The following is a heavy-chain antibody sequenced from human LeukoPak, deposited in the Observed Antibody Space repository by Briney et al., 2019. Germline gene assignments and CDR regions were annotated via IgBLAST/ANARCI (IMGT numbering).Heavy chain of an antibody. CDR2: ISYDGSNK. Sequence: GGSPRPSCAASGFTFSSYGMHWVRQAPGKGLEWLAVISYDGSNKYYAASVKGRFTIPRDNSKNTLYLQMNSLRAEDTAVYYCAKDDESGPFDYWGQGTLVTVSS. D-gene: IGHD1-26*01. V-gene: IGHV3-30*18. J-gene: IGHJ4*02. CDR3: AKDDESGPFDY. CDR1: GFTFSSYG.